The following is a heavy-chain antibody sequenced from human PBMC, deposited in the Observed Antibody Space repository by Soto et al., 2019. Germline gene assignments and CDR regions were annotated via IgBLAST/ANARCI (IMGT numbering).Heavy chain of an antibody. CDR1: GDSVSSNSAA. Sequence: SPTLSLTCAISGDSVSSNSAAWNWIRQSPSRGLEWLGRTYYRSKWYNDYAVSVKSRITINPDTSKNQFSLQLNSVTPEDTAVYYCARGTMVRGVIPNNWFDPWGQGTLVTVSS. D-gene: IGHD3-10*01. J-gene: IGHJ5*02. CDR2: TYYRSKWYN. V-gene: IGHV6-1*01. CDR3: ARGTMVRGVIPNNWFDP.